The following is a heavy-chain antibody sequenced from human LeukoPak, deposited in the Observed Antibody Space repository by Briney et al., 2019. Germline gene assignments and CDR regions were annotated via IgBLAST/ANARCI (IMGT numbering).Heavy chain of an antibody. J-gene: IGHJ4*02. V-gene: IGHV1-18*01. D-gene: IGHD1-26*01. CDR3: ARADRGSYLGYYFDY. Sequence: ASVKVSCKASGYTFTSYGISWVRQAPGQGLEWMGWISAYNGNTNYAQKVQGRVTMTTDTSMSTAYMELRSLRSDDTAVYYCARADRGSYLGYYFDYWGQGTLVTVSS. CDR2: ISAYNGNT. CDR1: GYTFTSYG.